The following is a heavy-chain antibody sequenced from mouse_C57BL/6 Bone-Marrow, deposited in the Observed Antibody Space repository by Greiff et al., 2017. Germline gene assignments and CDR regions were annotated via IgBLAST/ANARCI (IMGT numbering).Heavy chain of an antibody. CDR3: ARRYYGSSWFAY. D-gene: IGHD1-1*01. CDR2: ISYDGSN. V-gene: IGHV3-6*01. Sequence: EVQVVESGPGLVKPSQSLSLTCSVTGYSITSGYYWNWIRQFPGNKLEWMGYISYDGSNNYNPSLKNRISITRDTSKNQFFLKLNSVTTEDTATYYCARRYYGSSWFAYWGQGTLVTVSA. J-gene: IGHJ3*01. CDR1: GYSITSGYY.